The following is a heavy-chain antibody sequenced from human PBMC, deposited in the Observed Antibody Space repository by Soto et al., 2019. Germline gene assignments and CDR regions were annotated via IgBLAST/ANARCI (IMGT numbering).Heavy chain of an antibody. V-gene: IGHV3-30*18. J-gene: IGHJ4*02. CDR3: AKDIPPPGSSGWGGVY. CDR2: ISYDGSNK. CDR1: GFTFSSYG. D-gene: IGHD6-19*01. Sequence: QVQLVESGGGVVQPGRSLRLSCAASGFTFSSYGMHWVRQAPGKGLEWVAVISYDGSNKYYADSVKGRFTISRDNSKNTVYLQMNSLRAEDTAVYYCAKDIPPPGSSGWGGVYWGQGTLVTVSS.